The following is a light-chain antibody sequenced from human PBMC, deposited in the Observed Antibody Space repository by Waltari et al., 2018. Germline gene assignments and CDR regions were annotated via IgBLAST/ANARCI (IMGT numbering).Light chain of an antibody. Sequence: AIQMAQSPSSLSAYLGDRVTISCRTSQGIGNDLGWYQQKPGKAPKLLIYAASSLQSGVSSRFSGSGSGTEFTLTISSLQPEDFATYYCLQDYDYPFTFGPGTKVEI. CDR3: LQDYDYPFT. CDR2: AAS. V-gene: IGKV1-6*01. J-gene: IGKJ3*01. CDR1: QGIGND.